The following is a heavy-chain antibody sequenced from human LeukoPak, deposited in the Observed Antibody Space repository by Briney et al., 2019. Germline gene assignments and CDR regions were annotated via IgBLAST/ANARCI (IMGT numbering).Heavy chain of an antibody. CDR2: ISSSSSYI. Sequence: PGGSLRLSCAASGFTFSSYSMNWVRQAPGKGLEWVSSISSSSSYIYYADSVKGRFTISRDNAKNSLYLQMNSLRAEDTAVYYCARDLGVYYYDSSGYIDYWGQGTLVTVSS. V-gene: IGHV3-21*01. CDR1: GFTFSSYS. J-gene: IGHJ4*02. CDR3: ARDLGVYYYDSSGYIDY. D-gene: IGHD3-22*01.